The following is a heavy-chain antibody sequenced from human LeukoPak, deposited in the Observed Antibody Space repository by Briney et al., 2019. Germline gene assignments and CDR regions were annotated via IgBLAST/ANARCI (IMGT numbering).Heavy chain of an antibody. CDR2: INPNSGGT. Sequence: ASVKVSCKASGYTFTGYYMHWVRQAPGQGLEWMGRINPNSGGTSYAQKFQGRVTMTRDTSISTAYMELSRLRSDDTAVYYCARAHVLLWFGELSTAQNWFDPWGQGTLVTVSS. D-gene: IGHD3-10*01. CDR1: GYTFTGYY. CDR3: ARAHVLLWFGELSTAQNWFDP. J-gene: IGHJ5*02. V-gene: IGHV1-2*06.